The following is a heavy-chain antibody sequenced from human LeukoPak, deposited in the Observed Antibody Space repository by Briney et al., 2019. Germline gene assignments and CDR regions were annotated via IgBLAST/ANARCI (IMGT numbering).Heavy chain of an antibody. CDR1: GSSITTYTH. J-gene: IGHJ5*02. CDR3: VNSKSNYEAVS. V-gene: IGHV4-38-2*02. CDR2: IHHTGNT. D-gene: IGHD3-22*01. Sequence: SETLSLTCTVSGSSITTYTHWGWIRQSPGKGLEWIASIHHTGNTYYNPSLESRVTISIDTSKNQFSLDVRSVTAADTAFYFCVNSKSNYEAVSWGPGTLVTVSS.